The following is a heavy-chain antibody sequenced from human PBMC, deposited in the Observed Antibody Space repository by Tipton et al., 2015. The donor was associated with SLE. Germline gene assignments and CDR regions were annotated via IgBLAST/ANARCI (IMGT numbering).Heavy chain of an antibody. CDR3: ARQLGWGDPFAFDC. V-gene: IGHV4-61*05. CDR2: ISDSGTT. CDR1: GGSISSSSYY. D-gene: IGHD2-21*01. J-gene: IGHJ4*02. Sequence: TLSLTCTVSGGSISSSSYYWGWIRQPPGKGLEWIGYISDSGTTKENPSLKSRVTMSIDTSNKLFSLKLSSVTAADTAVYYCARQLGWGDPFAFDCWGQGTLVTVSS.